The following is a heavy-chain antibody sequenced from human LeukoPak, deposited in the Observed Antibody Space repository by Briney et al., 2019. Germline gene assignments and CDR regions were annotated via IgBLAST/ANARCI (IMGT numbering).Heavy chain of an antibody. J-gene: IGHJ4*02. CDR3: AKAGGRYGSGSYFDY. CDR2: ICGSGGST. CDR1: GFTFSSYA. Sequence: GGSLRLSCAASGFTFSSYAMSWVRQAPGKGLEWVSAICGSGGSTYYADSVKGRFTISRDNSKNTLYLQMNSLRAEDTAVYYCAKAGGRYGSGSYFDYWGQGTLVTVSS. D-gene: IGHD3-10*01. V-gene: IGHV3-23*01.